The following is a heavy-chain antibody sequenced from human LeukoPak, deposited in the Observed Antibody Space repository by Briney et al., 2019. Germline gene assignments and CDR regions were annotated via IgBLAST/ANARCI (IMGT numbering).Heavy chain of an antibody. Sequence: GGSLRLSCATSGFSVSNNYMSWVRQAPGEGLEWVAVISSGGTTYYADPVKGRFTISRDDSKNTLYLQMNSLKTEDTAVYYCTPLPEVGVPYYFDYWGQGTLVTVSS. V-gene: IGHV3-66*01. CDR2: ISSGGTT. CDR1: GFSVSNNY. CDR3: TPLPEVGVPYYFDY. D-gene: IGHD2-15*01. J-gene: IGHJ4*02.